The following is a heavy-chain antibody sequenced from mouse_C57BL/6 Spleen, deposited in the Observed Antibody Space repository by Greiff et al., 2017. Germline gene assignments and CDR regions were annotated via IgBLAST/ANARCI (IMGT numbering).Heavy chain of an antibody. J-gene: IGHJ1*03. D-gene: IGHD1-1*01. CDR1: GYTFTGYW. CDR3: ARCHTYEGSSYWYFDV. V-gene: IGHV1-9*01. CDR2: MLPGSGST. Sequence: LMEPGASVKLSCTATGYTFTGYWIEWVKQRPGHGLEWIGEMLPGSGSTNYNEKFKGKATFTADTSSNTAYMQLSSLTTEDSAIYYCARCHTYEGSSYWYFDVWGTGTPVTVSS.